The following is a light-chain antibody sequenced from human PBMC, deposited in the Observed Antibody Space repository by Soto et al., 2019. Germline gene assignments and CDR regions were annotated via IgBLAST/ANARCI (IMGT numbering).Light chain of an antibody. CDR2: DNN. Sequence: QSVLTQPPSVSGAPGQRVTISCTGSSSNIGAGFDVHWYQQLPGRAPKLLIYDNNNRPSGVPDRFSGSKSGTSASLAITGLQAEDEADYYCQSYDSSLSAHVFGSGTRSPS. CDR1: SSNIGAGFD. J-gene: IGLJ1*01. CDR3: QSYDSSLSAHV. V-gene: IGLV1-40*01.